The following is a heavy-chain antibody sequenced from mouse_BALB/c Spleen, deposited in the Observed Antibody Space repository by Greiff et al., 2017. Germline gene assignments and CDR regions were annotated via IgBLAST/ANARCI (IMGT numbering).Heavy chain of an antibody. V-gene: IGHV5-9*03. Sequence: EVMLVESGGGLVQPGGSRKLSCAASGFTFSSYTMSWVRQTPEKRLEWVATISSGGGNTYYPDSVKGRFTISRDNAKNNLYLQMSSLRSEDTALYYCARSAYYGNYDAMDYWGQGTSVTVSS. CDR3: ARSAYYGNYDAMDY. D-gene: IGHD2-10*01. J-gene: IGHJ4*01. CDR1: GFTFSSYT. CDR2: ISSGGGNT.